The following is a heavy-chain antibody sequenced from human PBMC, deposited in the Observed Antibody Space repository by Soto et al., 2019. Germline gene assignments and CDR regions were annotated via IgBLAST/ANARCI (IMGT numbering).Heavy chain of an antibody. CDR2: INHSGVT. CDR1: GGSCIGYY. D-gene: IGHD6-19*01. CDR3: ARFSGSYYYAMDV. Sequence: QVQLQQWGAGLLKPSGTLSLTCAVYGGSCIGYYWSWIRQPPGKGLEWIGEINHSGVTNYKPSLKRRVTISVDTSKNQFSLQLKSVTAADTALYYCARFSGSYYYAMDVWGQGSTFTVSS. J-gene: IGHJ6*02. V-gene: IGHV4-34*01.